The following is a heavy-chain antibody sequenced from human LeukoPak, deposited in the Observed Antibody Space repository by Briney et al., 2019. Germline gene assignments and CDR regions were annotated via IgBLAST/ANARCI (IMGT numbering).Heavy chain of an antibody. D-gene: IGHD3-10*01. CDR3: AGGSITMVRGVINYFDY. CDR2: INHSGST. Sequence: SETLSLTCAVYGGSFSGYYWSWIRQPPGKGLEWIGEINHSGSTNYNPSLKSRVTISVDTSKNQFSLKLSSVTAADTAVYYCAGGSITMVRGVINYFDYWGQGTLVTVSS. J-gene: IGHJ4*02. V-gene: IGHV4-34*01. CDR1: GGSFSGYY.